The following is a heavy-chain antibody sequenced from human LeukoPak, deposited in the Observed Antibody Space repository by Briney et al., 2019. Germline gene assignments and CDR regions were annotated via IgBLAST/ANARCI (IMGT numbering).Heavy chain of an antibody. CDR2: IKQDGSEK. CDR3: ARDQYCTNGLCYTAHYFDY. V-gene: IGHV3-7*01. D-gene: IGHD2-8*01. Sequence: GGSLRLSCAASGFTFSSDWMSWVRQAPGKGGGWEAKIKQDGSEKYYVDSVKGRFTISRDKAKNSLYLQMTRLRAEDTAVYYCARDQYCTNGLCYTAHYFDYWGQGTLVTVSS. CDR1: GFTFSSDW. J-gene: IGHJ4*02.